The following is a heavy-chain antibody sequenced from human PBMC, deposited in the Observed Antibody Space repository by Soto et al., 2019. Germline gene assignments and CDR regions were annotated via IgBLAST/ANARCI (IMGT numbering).Heavy chain of an antibody. CDR2: SYYRRNT. CDR3: ARHGHWAPFDD. V-gene: IGHV4-39*01. J-gene: IGHJ4*02. Sequence: QLHLQESGPGLVKSSETLSLTCNVTVGSIDSSAFYWVWVRQAPGEGLEWIVSSYYRRNTYYISFLRCRASLSVDTFKTQFSLRLSSVSVADTAVFYCARHGHWAPFDDWGQGTLVTVPS. D-gene: IGHD3-16*01. CDR1: VGSIDSSAFY.